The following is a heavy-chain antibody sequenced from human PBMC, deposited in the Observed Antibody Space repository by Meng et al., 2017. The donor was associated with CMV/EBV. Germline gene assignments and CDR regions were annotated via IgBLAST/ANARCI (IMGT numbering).Heavy chain of an antibody. Sequence: HIPLREPVPPLWNPTLTSTRTGPFSRFSSSICGAGAVWSRRPPGKALEWLALIYWDDAKRYSPSLKSRLSITKDTSKNQVVLTTTNMDPVDTATYYGAHSPSSQLVRHWFDPWGQGTLVTVSS. J-gene: IGHJ5*02. CDR1: RFSSSICGAG. CDR2: IYWDDAK. V-gene: IGHV2-5*02. CDR3: AHSPSSQLVRHWFDP. D-gene: IGHD6-6*01.